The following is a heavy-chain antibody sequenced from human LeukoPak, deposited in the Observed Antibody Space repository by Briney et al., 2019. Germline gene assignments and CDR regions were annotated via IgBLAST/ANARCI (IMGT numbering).Heavy chain of an antibody. CDR1: GYSFTSNY. D-gene: IGHD3-3*01. J-gene: IGHJ6*02. V-gene: IGHV1-46*01. Sequence: ASVKVSCKASGYSFTSNYIHWVRQAPGQGLEWMGMIYPRDGSTSYAQKFQGRVTITADGSTSTAYMELSSLRSEDTAVYYCAIGLRGNYDFWSGYLPHNYYYGMDVWGQGTTVTVSS. CDR2: IYPRDGST. CDR3: AIGLRGNYDFWSGYLPHNYYYGMDV.